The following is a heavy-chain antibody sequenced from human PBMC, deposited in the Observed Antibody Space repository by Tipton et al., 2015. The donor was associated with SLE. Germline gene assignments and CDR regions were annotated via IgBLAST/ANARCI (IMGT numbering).Heavy chain of an antibody. CDR2: IYYSGGT. Sequence: LSLTCTVPGGSISSSSYYWGWIRQPPGKGLEWIGSIYYSGGTYYNPSLKSRFTISVDTSKNQFSLKLSSVTAADTAVYYCAGGVRETYYYYYSCMDVWGKGTTVTVSS. V-gene: IGHV4-39*07. CDR1: GGSISSSSYY. J-gene: IGHJ6*03. CDR3: AGGVRETYYYYYSCMDV. D-gene: IGHD5-24*01.